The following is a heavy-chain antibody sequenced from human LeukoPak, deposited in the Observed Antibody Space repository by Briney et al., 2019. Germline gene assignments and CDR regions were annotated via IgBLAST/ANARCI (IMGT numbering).Heavy chain of an antibody. CDR3: ARVNMVGPILEDYYFYMDV. J-gene: IGHJ6*03. V-gene: IGHV1-18*01. CDR1: GYTFTSYG. Sequence: ASVKVSCKASGYTFTSYGFSWVRQAPGQGLEWMGWISGYNGYTYNSQKFKNRVTMTTEKSTTTAYLELRRLKSDDTAVYYCARVNMVGPILEDYYFYMDVWGKGTAVTVSS. CDR2: ISGYNGYT. D-gene: IGHD1-26*01.